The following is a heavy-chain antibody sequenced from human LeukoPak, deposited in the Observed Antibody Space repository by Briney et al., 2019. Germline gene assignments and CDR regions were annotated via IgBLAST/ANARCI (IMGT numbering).Heavy chain of an antibody. D-gene: IGHD6-13*01. J-gene: IGHJ5*02. CDR2: INPNSGGT. CDR1: GYTFTCYY. CDR3: ARDEAAAGSSWFDP. V-gene: IGHV1-2*02. Sequence: ASVKVSCKASGYTFTCYYMHWVRQAPGQGLEWMGWINPNSGGTNYAQKFQGRVTMTRDTSISTAYMELSRLRSDDTAVYYCARDEAAAGSSWFDPWGQGTLVTVSS.